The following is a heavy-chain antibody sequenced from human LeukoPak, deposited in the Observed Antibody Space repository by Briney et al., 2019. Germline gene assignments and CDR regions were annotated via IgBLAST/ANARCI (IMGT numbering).Heavy chain of an antibody. V-gene: IGHV1-46*01. CDR1: GYTFTSYY. J-gene: IGHJ4*02. CDR2: INPSGGST. Sequence: ASVKVSCKASGYTFTSYYMHWVRQAPGQGLEWMGIINPSGGSTSYAQKFQGRVTITTDESTSTAYMELSSLRSEDTAVYYCARGYSSGWYADYWGQGTLVTVSS. CDR3: ARGYSSGWYADY. D-gene: IGHD6-19*01.